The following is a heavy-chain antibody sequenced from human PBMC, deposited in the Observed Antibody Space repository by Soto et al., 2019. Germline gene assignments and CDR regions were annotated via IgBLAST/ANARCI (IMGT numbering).Heavy chain of an antibody. V-gene: IGHV1-46*03. CDR1: GYTFTSYY. J-gene: IGHJ5*02. Sequence: QVQLVQSGAEVKKPGASVKVSCKASGYTFTSYYMHWVRQAPGQGLEWMGIINPSGGSTSYAQKFQGRVTMTRDTATSTVYMELSSLRSEDTAVYYCARGGGITMIVVVHNWFDPWGQGTLVTVSS. CDR2: INPSGGST. CDR3: ARGGGITMIVVVHNWFDP. D-gene: IGHD3-22*01.